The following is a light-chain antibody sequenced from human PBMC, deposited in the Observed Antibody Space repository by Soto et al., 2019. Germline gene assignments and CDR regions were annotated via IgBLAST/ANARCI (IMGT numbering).Light chain of an antibody. V-gene: IGLV2-23*03. Sequence: QSALTQPASVSGSPGQSITISCAGTSSDVGNYNLVSWYQQHPGKAPKLMIYEGSKRPSGVSNRFSGSKSGNTASLTISGLQAEDEADYYCCSYAGSSTFVFGGGTKLTV. CDR1: SSDVGNYNL. CDR2: EGS. J-gene: IGLJ2*01. CDR3: CSYAGSSTFV.